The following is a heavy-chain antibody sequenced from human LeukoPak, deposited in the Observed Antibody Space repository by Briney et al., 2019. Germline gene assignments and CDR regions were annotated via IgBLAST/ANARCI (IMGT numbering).Heavy chain of an antibody. D-gene: IGHD5-18*01. CDR2: ISGSGGST. Sequence: PGESLRLSCTASGFTFSNYAMSWVRQAPGKGLEWVSAISGSGGSTYYADSVKGRFTISRDNSKNTLYLQMNSLRAEDTAVYYCAKEDVGMYSYGLFDYWGQGTLVTVSS. J-gene: IGHJ4*02. CDR3: AKEDVGMYSYGLFDY. V-gene: IGHV3-23*01. CDR1: GFTFSNYA.